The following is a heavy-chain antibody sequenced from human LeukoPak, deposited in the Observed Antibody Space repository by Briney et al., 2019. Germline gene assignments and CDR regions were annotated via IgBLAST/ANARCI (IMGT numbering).Heavy chain of an antibody. J-gene: IGHJ4*02. CDR3: AHITTVTCADY. CDR2: IYWDDGE. V-gene: IGHV2-5*02. CDR1: GFSLTTSGVG. Sequence: ESGPTLVKPTQTLTLTCTFSGFSLTTSGVGVGWIRQPPGKALEWLALIYWDDGERYSPSLKSRLTITKDTSKNQVVLTITNMDPVDTATYYCAHITTVTCADYWGQGTLVTVSS. D-gene: IGHD4-11*01.